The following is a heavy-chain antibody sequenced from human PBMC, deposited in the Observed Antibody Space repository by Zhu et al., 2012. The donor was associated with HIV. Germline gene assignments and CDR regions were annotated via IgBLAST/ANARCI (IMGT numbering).Heavy chain of an antibody. CDR3: ARAPAVAGRPHAFDI. J-gene: IGHJ3*02. CDR2: IYHSGST. D-gene: IGHD6-19*01. V-gene: IGHV4-38-2*01. CDR1: GYSISSGYY. Sequence: QVQLQESGPGLVKPSETLSLTCAVSGYSISSGYYWGWIRQPPGKGLEWIGSIYHSGSTYYNPSLKSRVTISVDTSKNQFSLKLSSVTAADTAVYYCARAPAVAGRPHAFDIWAKGQWSRLF.